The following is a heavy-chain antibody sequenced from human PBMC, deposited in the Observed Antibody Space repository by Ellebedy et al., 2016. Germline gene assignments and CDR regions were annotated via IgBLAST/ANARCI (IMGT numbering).Heavy chain of an antibody. J-gene: IGHJ4*02. V-gene: IGHV4-59*01. CDR2: IYYGGIT. D-gene: IGHD3-22*01. Sequence: SETLSLTCTVSGASISSYYWSWIRQSPGKGLEWIGHIYYGGITNYNPSLKSRVTISIDVFKAQFSLKLNSVSAADTAVYFCACISDYYDSSVYRHFDFWGQGTQVTVSS. CDR3: ACISDYYDSSVYRHFDF. CDR1: GASISSYY.